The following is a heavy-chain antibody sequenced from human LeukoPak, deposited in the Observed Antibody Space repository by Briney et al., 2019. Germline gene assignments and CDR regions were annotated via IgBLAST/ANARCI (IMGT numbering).Heavy chain of an antibody. Sequence: SETLSLTCTVSGGSISSSSYYWGWIRQPPGKGLEWIGSIYYSGSTYYNPSLKSRVTISVDTSKNQFSLKLSSVTAADTAVYYCARLAYSSGWSFDYWGQGTLVTASS. CDR1: GGSISSSSYY. V-gene: IGHV4-39*01. D-gene: IGHD6-19*01. J-gene: IGHJ4*02. CDR2: IYYSGST. CDR3: ARLAYSSGWSFDY.